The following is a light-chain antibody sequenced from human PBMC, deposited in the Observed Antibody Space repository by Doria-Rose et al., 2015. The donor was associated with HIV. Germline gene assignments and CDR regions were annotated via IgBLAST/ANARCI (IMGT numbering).Light chain of an antibody. V-gene: IGKV3-20*01. Sequence: THSPGTLSLSPGERATLSCRASQSVRSNSLTWYQQRPGQAPRLLIYGASNRAIGIPDRFSGSGSGTDFTLTISRLEPEDSAVYYCQHYGNSPLYTFGQGTKLDIK. J-gene: IGKJ2*01. CDR1: QSVRSNS. CDR2: GAS. CDR3: QHYGNSPLYT.